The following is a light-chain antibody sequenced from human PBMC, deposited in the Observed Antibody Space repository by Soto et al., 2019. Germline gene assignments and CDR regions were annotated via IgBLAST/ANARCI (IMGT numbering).Light chain of an antibody. CDR2: EVS. J-gene: IGLJ2*01. Sequence: QSVLTQPASVSASPGQSITISCTGTSSDIGSYNYVSWYRHHPGKAPQLMIYEVSHRPSGISHRFSGSKSGNTASLNISGLQAEDEGYYYCTSYTGSRSLVVVGGGTKLTVL. CDR3: TSYTGSRSLVV. V-gene: IGLV2-14*01. CDR1: SSDIGSYNY.